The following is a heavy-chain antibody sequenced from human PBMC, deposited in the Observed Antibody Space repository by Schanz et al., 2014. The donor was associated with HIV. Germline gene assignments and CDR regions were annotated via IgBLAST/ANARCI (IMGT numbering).Heavy chain of an antibody. CDR2: IIPIFATA. CDR3: ARVSGWSSFDY. V-gene: IGHV1-69*18. D-gene: IGHD6-13*01. Sequence: QVPLVQSGAEVKKPGSSVKVSCKASGGSFSSYAINWVRQAPGQGLEWMGTIIPIFATADSAQKFQGRLTITADDSTSTAYMELSSLRSEDTALYYCARVSGWSSFDYWGQGTLVTVSS. J-gene: IGHJ4*02. CDR1: GGSFSSYA.